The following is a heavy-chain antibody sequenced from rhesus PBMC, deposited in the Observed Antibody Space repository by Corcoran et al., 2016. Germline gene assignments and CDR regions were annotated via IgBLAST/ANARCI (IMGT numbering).Heavy chain of an antibody. D-gene: IGHD3-3*01. CDR3: ARVGYNFWTGFDV. V-gene: IGHV4-73*01. CDR1: AGSISGYSS. J-gene: IGHJ5-1*01. Sequence: QVTLQQWGEGLVKPSATLSLTCAVYAGSISGYSSWSWIRTPPGKGLEWIGYIYGNSASTNYNPSLKNRVTISKDTSKNQFSLKLSSVTAADTAVYYCARVGYNFWTGFDVWGPGVLVTVSS. CDR2: IYGNSAST.